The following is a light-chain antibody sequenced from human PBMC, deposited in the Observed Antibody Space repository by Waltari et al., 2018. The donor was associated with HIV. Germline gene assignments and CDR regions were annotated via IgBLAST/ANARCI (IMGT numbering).Light chain of an antibody. J-gene: IGLJ2*01. Sequence: QSVLTQPPSASGTPGQRVTISCSGSSSNIGSNPVNWYQQLPGTAPKLIIYSNNQRPVGVPDRFSGSKSGTSASLAIGVLQSEDEADYYCAAWDYSLNGHVVFGGGTKLTVL. CDR3: AAWDYSLNGHVV. V-gene: IGLV1-44*01. CDR1: SSNIGSNP. CDR2: SNN.